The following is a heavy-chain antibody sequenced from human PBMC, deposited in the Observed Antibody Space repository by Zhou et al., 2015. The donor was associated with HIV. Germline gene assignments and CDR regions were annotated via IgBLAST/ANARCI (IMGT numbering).Heavy chain of an antibody. D-gene: IGHD6-6*01. CDR2: IIPILGIA. Sequence: QVQLVQSGAEVKKPGSSVKVSCKASGGTFSSYTISWVRQAPGQGLEWMGRIIPILGIANYAQKFQGRVTITADKSTSTAYMELSSLRSEDTAVYYCARDIKGVPHENFDYWGQGTLVTVSS. CDR3: ARDIKGVPHENFDY. CDR1: GGTFSSYT. J-gene: IGHJ4*02. V-gene: IGHV1-69*08.